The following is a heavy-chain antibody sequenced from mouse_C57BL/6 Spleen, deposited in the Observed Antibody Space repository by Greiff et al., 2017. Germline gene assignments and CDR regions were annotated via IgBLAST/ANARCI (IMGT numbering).Heavy chain of an antibody. D-gene: IGHD4-1*01. J-gene: IGHJ4*01. CDR2: IDPSDSET. CDR1: GYTFTSYW. V-gene: IGHV1-52*01. Sequence: VQLQQPGAELVRPGSSVKLSCKASGYTFTSYWMHWVKQRPIQGLEWIGNIDPSDSETHYNQKFKDKATLTVDKSSSTAYMQLSSLTSEDSAVYYCARLGRGYYAMDYWGQGTSVTVSS. CDR3: ARLGRGYYAMDY.